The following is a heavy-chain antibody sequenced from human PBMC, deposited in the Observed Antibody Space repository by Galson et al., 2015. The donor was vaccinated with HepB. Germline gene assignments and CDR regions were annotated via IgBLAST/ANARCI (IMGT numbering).Heavy chain of an antibody. V-gene: IGHV3-21*01. CDR2: IGSSSSYI. J-gene: IGHJ6*02. CDR1: GFTFSSYS. D-gene: IGHD5-18*01. CDR3: ARDWIPYYYYGMDV. Sequence: SLRLSCAASGFTFSSYSMNWVRQAPGKGLEWVPSIGSSSSYIYYADSVKGRFTISRDNAKNSLYLQMNSLRAEDTAVYYCARDWIPYYYYGMDVWGQGTTVTVSS.